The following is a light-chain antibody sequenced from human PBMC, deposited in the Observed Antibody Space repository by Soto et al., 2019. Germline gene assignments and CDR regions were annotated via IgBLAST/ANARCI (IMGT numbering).Light chain of an antibody. V-gene: IGKV1-5*01. CDR2: DVS. CDR1: QSVSNW. J-gene: IGKJ1*01. Sequence: DIQMTQSPSTLSASVGDRVTITCRASQSVSNWLAWYQQKPGKAPTLLIYDVSRLETGVPSRFSGSGSGTDFTLTISRLEPEDFAVYHCQQYGGSPRTFGQGTKVERK. CDR3: QQYGGSPRT.